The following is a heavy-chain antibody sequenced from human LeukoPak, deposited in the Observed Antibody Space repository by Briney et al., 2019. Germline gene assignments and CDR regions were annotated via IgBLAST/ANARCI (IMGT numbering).Heavy chain of an antibody. Sequence: GSSVKVSCKASGGTFNNYTISWVRQAPGQGLEWMGGIIPVFGTANYAEKFQDRVTITADKSTSTAYMELSSLRSEDTAMYYCAINQAGYCGGGSCYRHEFYYMDVWGKGTSVTVSS. J-gene: IGHJ6*03. V-gene: IGHV1-69*06. CDR3: AINQAGYCGGGSCYRHEFYYMDV. CDR1: GGTFNNYT. D-gene: IGHD2-15*01. CDR2: IIPVFGTA.